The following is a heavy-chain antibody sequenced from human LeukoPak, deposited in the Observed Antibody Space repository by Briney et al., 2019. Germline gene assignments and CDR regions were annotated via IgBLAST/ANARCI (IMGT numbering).Heavy chain of an antibody. Sequence: GGSLRLSCAAPGFTFSSYSMNWVRQAPGKGLEWVSSISSSSSYVYYADSVKGRFAISRDNAKNSLYLQMNSLRAEDTAVYYCARAPRDYDFWSGYPGPDYWGQGTLVTVSS. CDR1: GFTFSSYS. CDR3: ARAPRDYDFWSGYPGPDY. J-gene: IGHJ4*02. D-gene: IGHD3-3*01. CDR2: ISSSSSYV. V-gene: IGHV3-21*01.